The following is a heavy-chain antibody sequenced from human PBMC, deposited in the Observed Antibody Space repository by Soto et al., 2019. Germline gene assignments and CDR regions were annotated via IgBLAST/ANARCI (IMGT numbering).Heavy chain of an antibody. CDR3: AKYKQGSEWFDT. CDR1: GFTLSSSA. D-gene: IGHD1-20*01. J-gene: IGHJ5*02. V-gene: IGHV3-23*01. CDR2: IGGTDGTT. Sequence: EVQLLESGGGVEQPGGSLRLSCTTSGFTLSSSAMSWARQAPGRGLEWVSVIGGTDGTTYYADSVRGRFTISRDNSQNTLYLQMHTLRDEDTAVYYCAKYKQGSEWFDTWGQGTLVSVSS.